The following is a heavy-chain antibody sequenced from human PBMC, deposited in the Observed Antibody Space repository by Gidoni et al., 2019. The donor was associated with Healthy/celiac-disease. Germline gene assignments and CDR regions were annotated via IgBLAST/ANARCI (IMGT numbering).Heavy chain of an antibody. CDR2: IYPGDSDT. J-gene: IGHJ3*02. CDR1: GYSFTIYW. CDR3: ARREVGATVAFDI. V-gene: IGHV5-51*01. D-gene: IGHD1-26*01. Sequence: EVQLVQSGAEVKKPGESLKISCKGSGYSFTIYWLGWVRQMPGKGLEWMGLIYPGDSDTRYSPSFQGQVTISADKSISTAYLQWSSLKASDTAMYYCARREVGATVAFDIWGQGTMVTVSS.